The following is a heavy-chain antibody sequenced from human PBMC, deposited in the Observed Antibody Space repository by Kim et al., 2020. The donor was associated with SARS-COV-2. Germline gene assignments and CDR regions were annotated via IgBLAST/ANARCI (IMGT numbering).Heavy chain of an antibody. D-gene: IGHD2-21*01. J-gene: IGHJ4*02. Sequence: GGSLRLSCAASGFTFSNNVMSWVRQAPGKGLAWVSSISGTGVTYYADSVKGRFTISRDNSKKTVFLQMNSLGADDTAVYYCARNAIFDYWGQGILVTVS. CDR2: ISGTGVT. CDR3: ARNAIFDY. V-gene: IGHV3-23*01. CDR1: GFTFSNNV.